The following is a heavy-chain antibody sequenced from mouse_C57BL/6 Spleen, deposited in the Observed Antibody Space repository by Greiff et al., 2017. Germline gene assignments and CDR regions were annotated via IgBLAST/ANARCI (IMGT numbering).Heavy chain of an antibody. D-gene: IGHD1-1*01. CDR1: GYTFTDYN. J-gene: IGHJ2*01. V-gene: IGHV1-22*01. Sequence: EVQLQQSGPELVKPGASVKMSCKASGYTFTDYNMHWVKQSHGKSLEWIGYINHKNGDTSYNQKFQGKATLTVNKSSSTAYIELRSLTSEDSAVYYWARSGYYVGSYVDYWGQGTTLTVSS. CDR3: ARSGYYVGSYVDY. CDR2: INHKNGDT.